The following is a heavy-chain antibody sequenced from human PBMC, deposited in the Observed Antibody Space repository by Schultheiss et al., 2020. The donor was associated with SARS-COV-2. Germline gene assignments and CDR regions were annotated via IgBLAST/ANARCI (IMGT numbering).Heavy chain of an antibody. CDR1: GDSISSYY. CDR3: ARVGFIGMT. D-gene: IGHD1-26*01. CDR2: IYHSGST. J-gene: IGHJ4*02. Sequence: SQTLSLTCTVSGDSISSYYWSWIRQPPGKGLEWIGYIYHSGSTYYNPSLKSRVTISVDRSKNQFSLKLSSVTAADTAVYYCARVGFIGMTWGQGTLVTVSS. V-gene: IGHV4-59*12.